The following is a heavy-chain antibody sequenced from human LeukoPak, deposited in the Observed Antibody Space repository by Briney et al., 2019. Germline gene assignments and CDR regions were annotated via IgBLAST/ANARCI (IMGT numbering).Heavy chain of an antibody. CDR1: GYTFTSYD. CDR2: MNPNSGNT. J-gene: IGHJ4*02. V-gene: IGHV1-8*01. D-gene: IGHD3-22*01. Sequence: ASVKVSCKASGYTFTSYDINWVRQATGQGLEWMGWMNPNSGNTGYAQKFQGRVTMTRNTSTSTAYMELSSLRSEDTAVYYCARGETDSYYFDYWGQGTLVTVSS. CDR3: ARGETDSYYFDY.